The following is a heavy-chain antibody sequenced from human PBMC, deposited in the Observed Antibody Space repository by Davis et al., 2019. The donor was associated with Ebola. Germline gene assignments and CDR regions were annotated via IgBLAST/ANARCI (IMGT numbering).Heavy chain of an antibody. CDR1: GFTFSSYA. Sequence: GESLKISCAASGFTFSSYAMSWVRQAPGKGLEWVSAISGSGGSTYYADSVKGRFTISRDNSKNTLYLQMNSLRAEDTAVYYCARPQGHYYDSSGPDNDAFDIWGQGTMVTVSS. V-gene: IGHV3-23*01. CDR3: ARPQGHYYDSSGPDNDAFDI. D-gene: IGHD3-22*01. CDR2: ISGSGGST. J-gene: IGHJ3*02.